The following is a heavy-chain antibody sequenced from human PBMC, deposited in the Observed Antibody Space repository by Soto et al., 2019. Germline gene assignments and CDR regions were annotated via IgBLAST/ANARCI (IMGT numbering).Heavy chain of an antibody. V-gene: IGHV3-21*01. CDR1: GFTFSSYS. CDR3: ARGGIYSLRSPYYYYGMDV. D-gene: IGHD4-4*01. CDR2: ISSSSSYI. Sequence: EVQLVESGGGLVKPGGSLRLSCAASGFTFSSYSMNWVRQAPGKGLEWVSSISSSSSYIYYADSVKGRFTISRDNAKNSLYLQMNSLRAEDTAVYYCARGGIYSLRSPYYYYGMDVWGQGTTVTVSS. J-gene: IGHJ6*02.